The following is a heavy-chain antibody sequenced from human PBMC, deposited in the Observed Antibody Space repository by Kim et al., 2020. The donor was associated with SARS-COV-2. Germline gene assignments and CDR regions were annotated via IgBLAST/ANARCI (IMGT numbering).Heavy chain of an antibody. CDR1: GFNLNDHY. V-gene: IGHV3-72*01. Sequence: GGSLRLSCAASGFNLNDHYIDWVRQAPGKGLEWVGRSRDKTNSYTTDYAASVKGRFSISRDDSNNSLYLQMNSLKIEDTAVYYCARGAIGDYWGPATLVT. D-gene: IGHD3-16*01. CDR3: ARGAIGDY. J-gene: IGHJ4*02. CDR2: SRDKTNSYTT.